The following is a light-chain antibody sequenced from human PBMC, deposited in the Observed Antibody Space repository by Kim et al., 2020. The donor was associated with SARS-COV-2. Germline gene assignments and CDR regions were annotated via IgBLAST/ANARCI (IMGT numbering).Light chain of an antibody. CDR3: RQYRNLPYT. J-gene: IGKJ2*01. Sequence: DVQMTQSPSSLSASVGDRVTITCQASQDISHSLNWYQQKPGKAPNLLIYDVSNLKTGVPSRFRGSGSGTDFTFTISGLQPEDIATYFCRQYRNLPYTFGQGTKLEI. V-gene: IGKV1-33*01. CDR1: QDISHS. CDR2: DVS.